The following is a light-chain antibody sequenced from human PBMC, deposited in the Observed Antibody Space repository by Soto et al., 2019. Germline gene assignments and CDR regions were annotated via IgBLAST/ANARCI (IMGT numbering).Light chain of an antibody. CDR1: TIDVGGYNY. CDR3: SSFRSSSTYV. V-gene: IGLV2-14*03. CDR2: DVS. Sequence: SPTQPAPRSGAPWQAVTLSHTGNTIDVGGYNYVSWYQHYPGKAPKLMIYDVSSRPPGGSYRFSGPKAGHTGPLPTSGLQAEDEADYYCSSFRSSSTYVFGTGTKVT. J-gene: IGLJ1*01.